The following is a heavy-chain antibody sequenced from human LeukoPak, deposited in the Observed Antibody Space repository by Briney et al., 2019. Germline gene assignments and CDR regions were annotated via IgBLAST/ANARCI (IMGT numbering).Heavy chain of an antibody. V-gene: IGHV4-59*01. CDR1: GDSISNYY. J-gene: IGHJ2*01. CDR2: IYYSGST. CDR3: ARHVKAGYSSGWYHWYFDL. D-gene: IGHD6-19*01. Sequence: PSETLSLTCTVSGDSISNYYWSWIRLPPGKGLEWIGYIYYSGSTNYNPSLKSRVTISLDTSKTQFSLKLRSVTAADTAVYYCARHVKAGYSSGWYHWYFDLWGRGTLVTVSS.